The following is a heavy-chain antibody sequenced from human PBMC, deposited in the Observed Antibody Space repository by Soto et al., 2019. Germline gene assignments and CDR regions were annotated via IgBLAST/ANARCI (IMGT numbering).Heavy chain of an antibody. D-gene: IGHD6-19*01. CDR3: AHVYPSSGRYY. CDR1: GGSFSGYY. Sequence: SETLSLTCAVYGGSFSGYYWSWIRQPPGKGLEWIGEINHSGSTNYNPSLKSRVTISVDTSKNQFSLKLSSVTAADTAVYYCAHVYPSSGRYYWGQGTLVTVSS. CDR2: INHSGST. V-gene: IGHV4-34*01. J-gene: IGHJ4*02.